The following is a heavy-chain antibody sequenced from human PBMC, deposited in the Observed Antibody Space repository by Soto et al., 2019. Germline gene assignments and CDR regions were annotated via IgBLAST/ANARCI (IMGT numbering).Heavy chain of an antibody. V-gene: IGHV3-23*01. D-gene: IGHD2-15*01. CDR1: GFTFSSYA. CDR2: IGGSGGST. J-gene: IGHJ4*02. CDR3: AKGTLGPYCSGGSCYRTYYFDY. Sequence: GGSLRLSCAASGFTFSSYAMSWVRQAPGKGLEWVSAIGGSGGSTYYADSVKGRFTISRDNSKNTLYLQMNSLRAEDTAVYYCAKGTLGPYCSGGSCYRTYYFDYWGQGTLVTVSS.